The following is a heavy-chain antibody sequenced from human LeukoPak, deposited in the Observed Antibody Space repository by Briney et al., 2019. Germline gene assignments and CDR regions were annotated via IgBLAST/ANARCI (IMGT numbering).Heavy chain of an antibody. CDR2: INPNSGGT. J-gene: IGHJ3*02. V-gene: IGHV1-2*02. CDR3: AREGYCSSTSCYKAFDI. D-gene: IGHD2-2*02. CDR1: GYTFTGCY. Sequence: ASVKVYCKASGYTFTGCYMHWVRPAPGQGLVWMGWINPNSGGTNYAQKFQGRVTMTRDTSISTAYMQLSRLRSDDTAVYYCAREGYCSSTSCYKAFDIWGQGTMVTVSS.